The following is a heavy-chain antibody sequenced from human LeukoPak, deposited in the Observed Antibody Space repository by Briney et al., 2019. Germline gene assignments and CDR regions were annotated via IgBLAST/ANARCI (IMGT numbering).Heavy chain of an antibody. CDR3: ARTGYSSGWVGP. V-gene: IGHV3-48*03. CDR2: ISSSGSTI. D-gene: IGHD6-19*01. CDR1: GLTFSIYE. J-gene: IGHJ5*02. Sequence: GSLRLSCAASGLTFSIYEMNWVRQAPGKGLEWVSYISSSGSTIYYADSVKGRFTISRDNAKNSLYLQMNSLRAEDTAVYYCARTGYSSGWVGPWGQGTLVTVSS.